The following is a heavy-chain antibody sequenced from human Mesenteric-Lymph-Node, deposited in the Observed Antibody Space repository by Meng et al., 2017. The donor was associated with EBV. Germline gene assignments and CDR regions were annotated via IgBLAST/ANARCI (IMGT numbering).Heavy chain of an antibody. CDR3: AGARGGGYDRGYYFDY. CDR1: GAALGSSNR. V-gene: IGHV4-4*03. D-gene: IGHD3-22*01. Sequence: QVALEERCQGLGKRPGTLSLICGVAGAALGSSNRWGLVRQPPGGGLEGIGEIYHNGITNYNPLLKSRVPSSLEKSKNQFILKLGAVTAADTAVYYWAGARGGGYDRGYYFDYWGQGTLVTVSS. CDR2: IYHNGIT. J-gene: IGHJ4*02.